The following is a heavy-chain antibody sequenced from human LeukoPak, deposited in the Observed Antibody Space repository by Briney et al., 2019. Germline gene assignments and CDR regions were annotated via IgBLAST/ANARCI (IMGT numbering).Heavy chain of an antibody. V-gene: IGHV3-30*02. J-gene: IGHJ4*02. D-gene: IGHD3-9*01. CDR2: IRYQGNEK. CDR3: AKGGYRGYDILTGLIDY. CDR1: GFTFNHYG. Sequence: GGSLRLSCAASGFTFNHYGLHWVRQAPGKGLEWVAFIRYQGNEKFYADSVKGRFTISRDDSKNTLYLEMNSLRPEDTAVYYCAKGGYRGYDILTGLIDYWGQGTLVTVSS.